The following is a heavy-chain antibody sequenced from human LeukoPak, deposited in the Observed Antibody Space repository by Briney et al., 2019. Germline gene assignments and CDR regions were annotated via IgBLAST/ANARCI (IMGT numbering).Heavy chain of an antibody. CDR1: GFTFSSYS. CDR2: ISSSSSYI. CDR3: ARDKRELLVDY. V-gene: IGHV3-21*04. Sequence: GGSLRLSCAASGFTFSSYSMNWVRQAPGKGLEWVSSISSSSSYIYYADSVKGRFTISRDNAKYSLYLQMNSLRAEDTAVYYCARDKRELLVDYWGQGTLVTVSS. D-gene: IGHD1-26*01. J-gene: IGHJ4*02.